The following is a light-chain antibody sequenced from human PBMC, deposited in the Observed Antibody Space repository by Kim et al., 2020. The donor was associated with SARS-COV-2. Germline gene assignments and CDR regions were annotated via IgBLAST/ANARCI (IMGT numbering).Light chain of an antibody. CDR2: TAS. J-gene: IGKJ2*01. V-gene: IGKV1D-12*01. Sequence: SAAVGDTVPITCRAGRNIDRWLAWYQQKAGQAPQLLIHTASTLQRGVPSRFSGTGSGTDFSLTIYGLQPEDFATYFCQHAKNFPYTFGQGTKLEI. CDR1: RNIDRW. CDR3: QHAKNFPYT.